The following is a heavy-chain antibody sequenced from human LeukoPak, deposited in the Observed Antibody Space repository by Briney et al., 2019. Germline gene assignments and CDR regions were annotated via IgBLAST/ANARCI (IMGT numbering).Heavy chain of an antibody. CDR2: IIPIFGTA. V-gene: IGHV1-69*06. CDR3: ASFSSSLVYAFDI. CDR1: GGTFSSYA. D-gene: IGHD6-6*01. J-gene: IGHJ3*02. Sequence: SVKVSCKASGGTFSSYAISWVRQAPGQGLEWMGGIIPIFGTANYAQKFQGRVTITADKSTSTAYMELGSLRSEDTAVYYCASFSSSLVYAFDIWGQGTMVTVSS.